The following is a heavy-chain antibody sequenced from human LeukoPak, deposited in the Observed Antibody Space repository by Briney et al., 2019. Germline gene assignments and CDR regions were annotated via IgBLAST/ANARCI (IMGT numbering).Heavy chain of an antibody. CDR2: INARGDT. Sequence: SETLSLTCAVYGWSFNDYYWNWIRQPPGKGLEWIGEINARGDTNFNPSLKSRVTISVDTSKSQFSLRLTSMIAADAAVYYCARGQVPAARGYNWFDPWGQGTLVTVSS. J-gene: IGHJ5*02. D-gene: IGHD2-2*01. CDR3: ARGQVPAARGYNWFDP. CDR1: GWSFNDYY. V-gene: IGHV4-34*01.